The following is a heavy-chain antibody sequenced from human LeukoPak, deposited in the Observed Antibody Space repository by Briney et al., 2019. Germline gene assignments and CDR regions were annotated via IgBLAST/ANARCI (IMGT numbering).Heavy chain of an antibody. CDR2: ISPSSHDI. CDR1: GFSFSDSY. V-gene: IGHV3-11*01. Sequence: PGGSLRLSCVVSGFSFSDSYMTWLRQTPGKGLESLAYISPSSHDIYYADSVKGRFAISRDNAGTSLYLQMNSLGPDDTALYYCSTDPRLLTYWGHGTLVTVSS. J-gene: IGHJ4*01. D-gene: IGHD2-8*01. CDR3: STDPRLLTY.